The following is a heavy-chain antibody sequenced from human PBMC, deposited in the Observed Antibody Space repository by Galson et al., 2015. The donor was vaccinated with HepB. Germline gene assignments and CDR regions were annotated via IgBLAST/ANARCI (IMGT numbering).Heavy chain of an antibody. J-gene: IGHJ4*02. D-gene: IGHD1-26*01. CDR1: GFTFSSYS. Sequence: SLRLSCAASGFTFSSYSMNWVRQAPGKGLEWVSYISSSSSTIYYADSVKGRFTISRDNAKNSLYLQMNSLRAGDTAVYYCARDRRSYVTPQYFDYWGQGTLVTVSS. V-gene: IGHV3-48*01. CDR3: ARDRRSYVTPQYFDY. CDR2: ISSSSSTI.